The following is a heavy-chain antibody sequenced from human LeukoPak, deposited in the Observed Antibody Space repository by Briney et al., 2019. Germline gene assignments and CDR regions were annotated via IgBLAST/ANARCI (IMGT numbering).Heavy chain of an antibody. Sequence: GGSLRLSCAASGFTFSSYWMSWVRQAPGKGLEWVANIKQDGSEKYYVDFVKGRFTISRDNAKNSLYLQMNSLRAEDTAVYYCARDARCSSTSCYFGGYFDYWGQGTLVTVSS. J-gene: IGHJ4*02. CDR2: IKQDGSEK. D-gene: IGHD2-2*01. CDR1: GFTFSSYW. CDR3: ARDARCSSTSCYFGGYFDY. V-gene: IGHV3-7*01.